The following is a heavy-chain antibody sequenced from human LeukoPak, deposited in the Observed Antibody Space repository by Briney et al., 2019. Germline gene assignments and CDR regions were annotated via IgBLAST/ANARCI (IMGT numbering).Heavy chain of an antibody. CDR2: INPNSGGT. D-gene: IGHD1-1*01. CDR3: ARENWNDVHYYYYYMDV. CDR1: GYTFTGYY. V-gene: IGHV1-2*02. Sequence: GASVKVSCKASGYTFTGYYMHRVRQAPGQGLEWMGWINPNSGGTNYAQKFQGRVTMTRDTSISTAYMELSRLRSDDTAVYYCARENWNDVHYYYYYMDVWGKGTTVTVSS. J-gene: IGHJ6*03.